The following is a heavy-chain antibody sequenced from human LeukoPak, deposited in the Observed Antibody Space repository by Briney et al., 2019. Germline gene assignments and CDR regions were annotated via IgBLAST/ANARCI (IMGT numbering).Heavy chain of an antibody. CDR3: ARDEGYYFDY. CDR1: GGSFSGYY. Sequence: SETLSLTCAVYGGSFSGYYWSWIRQPPGKGMEWIGEINHSGSTNYNPSLKSRVTISVDTSKNQFSLKLSSVTAADTAVYYCARDEGYYFDYWGQGTLVTVSS. CDR2: INHSGST. J-gene: IGHJ4*02. V-gene: IGHV4-34*01.